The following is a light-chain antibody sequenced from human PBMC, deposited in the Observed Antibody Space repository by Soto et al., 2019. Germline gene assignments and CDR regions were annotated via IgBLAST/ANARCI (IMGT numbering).Light chain of an antibody. V-gene: IGLV3-1*01. CDR1: KLGHKY. Sequence: SYELTQPPSVSVSPGQTASITCSGDKLGHKYACWYQQKPGQSPVLVIYQDTKRPSGIPERFSGSNSGNTATLTISGTQAMDEADYYCQAWDSSTGVVFGGGTQLTVL. CDR3: QAWDSSTGVV. J-gene: IGLJ2*01. CDR2: QDT.